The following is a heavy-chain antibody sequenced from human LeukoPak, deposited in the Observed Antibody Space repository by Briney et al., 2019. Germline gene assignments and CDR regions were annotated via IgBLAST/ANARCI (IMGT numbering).Heavy chain of an antibody. J-gene: IGHJ6*03. Sequence: GGSLRLSCAASGFTFSSYSMNWVRQAPGKGLGWVSYISSSSSTIYYAVSVKGRFTISRDNAKNSLYLQMNSLRAEDTAVYYCARDKRELPPYYYYYMDVWGKGTTVTVSS. CDR2: ISSSSSTI. CDR1: GFTFSSYS. D-gene: IGHD1-26*01. CDR3: ARDKRELPPYYYYYMDV. V-gene: IGHV3-48*01.